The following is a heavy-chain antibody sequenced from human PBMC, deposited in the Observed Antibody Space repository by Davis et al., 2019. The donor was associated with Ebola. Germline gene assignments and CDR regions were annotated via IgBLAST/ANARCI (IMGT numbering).Heavy chain of an antibody. Sequence: PSETLSLTCTVSGGSISSHYWTWIRQPAGKGLEWIGRIYTSGRTNYTPSLKSRVTMSVDTSKNQFSLRLSSVTAADTAVYYCVRDGCPGGSCYCGDYWGQGTLVTVSS. CDR3: VRDGCPGGSCYCGDY. D-gene: IGHD2-15*01. V-gene: IGHV4-4*07. J-gene: IGHJ4*02. CDR2: IYTSGRT. CDR1: GGSISSHY.